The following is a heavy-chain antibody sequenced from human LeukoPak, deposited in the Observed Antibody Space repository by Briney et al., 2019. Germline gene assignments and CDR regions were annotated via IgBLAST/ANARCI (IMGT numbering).Heavy chain of an antibody. J-gene: IGHJ6*03. D-gene: IGHD1-26*01. Sequence: GGSLRLSCAASGFTFSSYAMNWVRQAPGKGLEWVSAISGSGGSTYYADSVKGRFTISRDNSKNTLYLQMNSLRAEDTAVYYCARAGATKLSYYYYMDVWGKGTTVTVSS. V-gene: IGHV3-23*01. CDR1: GFTFSSYA. CDR2: ISGSGGST. CDR3: ARAGATKLSYYYYMDV.